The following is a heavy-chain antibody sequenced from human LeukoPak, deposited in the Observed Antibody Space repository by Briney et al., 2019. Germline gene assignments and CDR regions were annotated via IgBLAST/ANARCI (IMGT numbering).Heavy chain of an antibody. CDR1: GFTFSTYT. CDR2: ITSSSSFT. J-gene: IGHJ4*02. CDR3: ARSVGSYYGDF. Sequence: GGSLRLSCAASGFTFSTYTMSWVRQAPGKGLEWVSSITSSSSFTYYADSVKGRFTISRDNAKNLLYLQMNSLRVEDTAVYHCARSVGSYYGDFWGQGTLVTVSS. D-gene: IGHD4-11*01. V-gene: IGHV3-21*06.